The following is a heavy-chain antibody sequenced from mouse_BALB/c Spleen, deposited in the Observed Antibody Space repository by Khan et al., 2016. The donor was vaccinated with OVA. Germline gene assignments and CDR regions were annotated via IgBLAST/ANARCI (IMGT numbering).Heavy chain of an antibody. CDR3: ARANYYGRSSYAMDY. Sequence: DLVKPGASVKLSCKSSGYTFTSYTFTSYWINWIKQRPGQGLEWIGRIAPGSGSTSYNELFKGKATLTIDTSSTTAYIQLSSLSSEDSAVYHCARANYYGRSSYAMDYWGQGTSVTVSS. J-gene: IGHJ4*01. V-gene: IGHV1S41*01. CDR1: GYTFTSYTFTSYW. D-gene: IGHD1-1*01. CDR2: IAPGSGST.